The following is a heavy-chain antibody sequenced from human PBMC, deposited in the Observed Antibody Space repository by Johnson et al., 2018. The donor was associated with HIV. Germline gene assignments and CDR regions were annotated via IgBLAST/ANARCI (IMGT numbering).Heavy chain of an antibody. J-gene: IGHJ3*02. CDR1: GFTFNNYD. CDR2: TSGSGGTT. D-gene: IGHD3-3*01. Sequence: QVQLVESGGGVVQPGRSLRLSCAASGFTFNNYDMHWVRQSPGKGLEWVSSTSGSGGTTYYADSVKGRFTISRDNFKNTLYLQMNSLRVEDTAVYYCTKDGQPYYNFWIASPDVFDIWGQGTMVSVSS. CDR3: TKDGQPYYNFWIASPDVFDI. V-gene: IGHV3-NL1*01.